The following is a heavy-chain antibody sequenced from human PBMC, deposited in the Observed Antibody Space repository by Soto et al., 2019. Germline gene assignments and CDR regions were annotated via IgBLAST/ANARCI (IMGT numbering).Heavy chain of an antibody. CDR3: ARGGGIVVAAQGHYFDY. D-gene: IGHD2-15*01. J-gene: IGHJ4*02. Sequence: QVQLQQWGAGLLKPSETLSLTCAVYGGSFSGYYWSWIRQPPGKGLEWIGEINHSGSPNYNPSLKSRVTISVDTSKNQFSLKLSSVTAADTAVYYCARGGGIVVAAQGHYFDYWGQGTLVTVSS. V-gene: IGHV4-34*01. CDR1: GGSFSGYY. CDR2: INHSGSP.